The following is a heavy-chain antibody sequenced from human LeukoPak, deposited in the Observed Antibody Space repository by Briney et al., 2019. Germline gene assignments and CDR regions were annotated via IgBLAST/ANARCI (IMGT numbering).Heavy chain of an antibody. D-gene: IGHD3-22*01. V-gene: IGHV1-24*01. Sequence: ASVKVSCKVSGYTLTELSIHWVRQAPGKGLEWMGGFDPEDGETIYAQKFQGRVTMTEDTSTDTAYMELSSLRSEDTAVYYCATDNYDSSGYYYDYWGQGTLVTVSS. CDR2: FDPEDGET. CDR3: ATDNYDSSGYYYDY. J-gene: IGHJ4*02. CDR1: GYTLTELS.